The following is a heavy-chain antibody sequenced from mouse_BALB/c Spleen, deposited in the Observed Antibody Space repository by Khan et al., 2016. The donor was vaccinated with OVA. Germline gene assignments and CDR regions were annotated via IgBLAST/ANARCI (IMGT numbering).Heavy chain of an antibody. J-gene: IGHJ2*01. CDR1: GFTFTDYA. Sequence: QVQLIESGPELVRPGESVKLSCTGSGFTFTDYAMHWVHQSHAKSLEWIGVISIDCDSTNYTQTFKGKATMTVDNSSSTLYMELASLTSEDSAIYYYARGRQWLRQDGGNTDYWGQGTTLTVSS. CDR3: ARGRQWLRQDGGNTDY. CDR2: ISIDCDST. D-gene: IGHD2-2*01. V-gene: IGHV1S137*01.